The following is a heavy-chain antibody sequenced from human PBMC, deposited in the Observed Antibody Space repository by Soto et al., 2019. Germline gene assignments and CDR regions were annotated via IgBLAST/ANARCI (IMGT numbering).Heavy chain of an antibody. V-gene: IGHV3-23*01. CDR3: AKGRGGSGSLTPRVDF. CDR2: ISGGGDTT. CDR1: GFTFNNYA. Sequence: EVQLLESGGGLVQPGGSLRLSCAASGFTFNNYAMTWVRQAPGKGLEWVSAISGGGDTTSYADSVKGRFTVSRDGSKSTRYLRMSSVRAQNTALYYCAKGRGGSGSLTPRVDFWGQGTLVTVSS. D-gene: IGHD3-10*01. J-gene: IGHJ4*02.